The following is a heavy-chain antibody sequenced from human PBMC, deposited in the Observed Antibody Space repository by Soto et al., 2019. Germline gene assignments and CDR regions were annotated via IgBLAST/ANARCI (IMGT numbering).Heavy chain of an antibody. D-gene: IGHD2-21*01. Sequence: EGRLVESGGGLVQPGGSLRLSCAASGFTFTDYWMHWVRQAPGKGLVWISQINSDGSGTNYADSVKGRFTISRDNAKNTLYLQMNSRRAEDTAVYYCERACCGTDGWFDPWGQGTLVTVSS. V-gene: IGHV3-74*01. CDR2: INSDGSGT. CDR1: GFTFTDYW. J-gene: IGHJ5*02. CDR3: ERACCGTDGWFDP.